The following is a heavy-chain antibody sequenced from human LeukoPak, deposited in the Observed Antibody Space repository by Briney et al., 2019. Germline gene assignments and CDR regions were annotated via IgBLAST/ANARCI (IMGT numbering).Heavy chain of an antibody. CDR3: ARGCKYPPSGGGSCYFID. CDR1: GFTFSSYS. J-gene: IGHJ4*02. D-gene: IGHD2-15*01. CDR2: ISSSSSTI. V-gene: IGHV3-48*01. Sequence: GGSLRLSCAASGFTFSSYSMNWVRQAPGKGLEWVSYISSSSSTIYYADSVKGRFTISRDNAKNSLYLQMNSLRAEDTAVYYCARGCKYPPSGGGSCYFIDWGQGTLVTVSS.